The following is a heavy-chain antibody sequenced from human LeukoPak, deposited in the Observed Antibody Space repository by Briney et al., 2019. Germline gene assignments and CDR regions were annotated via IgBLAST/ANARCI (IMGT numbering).Heavy chain of an antibody. CDR2: IKSDGSRT. CDR3: AREDYNDSGWYFDL. Sequence: PGRSLRLSCAASGFTFSSHWMHWVSQAPGKGLVWVSRIKSDGSRTTYADSVKGRFTISRDNAKKTLYLQMNSLRAEDTAVYFCAREDYNDSGWYFDLWGRGTLVTVSS. CDR1: GFTFSSHW. J-gene: IGHJ2*01. V-gene: IGHV3-74*01. D-gene: IGHD4-17*01.